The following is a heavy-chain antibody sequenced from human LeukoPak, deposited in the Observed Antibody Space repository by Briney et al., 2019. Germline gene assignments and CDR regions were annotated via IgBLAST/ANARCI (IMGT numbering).Heavy chain of an antibody. D-gene: IGHD1-26*01. J-gene: IGHJ5*01. Sequence: PGGSLRLSCAASGLTFSKYAMSWVRQAPGKGLEWVANIKQDGSEKYYVDSVKGRFTISRDNAKNSLYLQMNSLRAEDTAVYYCARDRGRNWFDSWGQGTLVTVSS. CDR3: ARDRGRNWFDS. CDR2: IKQDGSEK. CDR1: GLTFSKYA. V-gene: IGHV3-7*05.